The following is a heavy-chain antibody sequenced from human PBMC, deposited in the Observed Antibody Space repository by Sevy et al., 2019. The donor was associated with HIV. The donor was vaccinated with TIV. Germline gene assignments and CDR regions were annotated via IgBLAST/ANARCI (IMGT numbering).Heavy chain of an antibody. CDR3: TWDHEYYYGMNV. V-gene: IGHV3-15*07. J-gene: IGHJ6*02. CDR1: GFTFINDW. Sequence: GGSLRLSCAASGFTFINDWMNWVRQAPGKGLEWVGRIKSKGGGGTLDYAAPVKGRFSISRDDSKNTLYLQMNSLKIEDTALYYCTWDHEYYYGMNVWGQGTTVTVSS. CDR2: IKSKGGGGTL. D-gene: IGHD1-26*01.